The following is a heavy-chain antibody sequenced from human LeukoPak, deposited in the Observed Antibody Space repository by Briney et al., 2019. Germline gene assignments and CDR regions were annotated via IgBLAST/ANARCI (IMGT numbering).Heavy chain of an antibody. J-gene: IGHJ6*02. Sequence: SETLSLTCAVSGGSLGSTNWWRWVRQPPGKGLEWIGEIYQSGSTNYNPSLKSRVTISVDKSNNQFSLRLSSVTAADTAVDYCARNPYHFYAMDVWGQGTTVTVSS. V-gene: IGHV4-4*02. CDR2: IYQSGST. CDR3: ARNPYHFYAMDV. CDR1: GGSLGSTNW.